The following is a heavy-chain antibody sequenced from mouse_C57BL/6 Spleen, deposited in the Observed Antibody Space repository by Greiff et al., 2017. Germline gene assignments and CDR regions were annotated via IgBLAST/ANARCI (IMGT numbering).Heavy chain of an antibody. J-gene: IGHJ1*03. CDR2: INYDGSST. Sequence: EVKLVESEGGLVQPGSSMKLSCTASGFTFSDYYMAWVRQVPEKGLEWVANINYDGSSTYYLDSLKSRFIISRDNAKNILYLQMSSLKSEDTATYYCARERPLYYGSSHWYFDVWGTGTTVTVSS. CDR1: GFTFSDYY. CDR3: ARERPLYYGSSHWYFDV. D-gene: IGHD1-1*01. V-gene: IGHV5-16*01.